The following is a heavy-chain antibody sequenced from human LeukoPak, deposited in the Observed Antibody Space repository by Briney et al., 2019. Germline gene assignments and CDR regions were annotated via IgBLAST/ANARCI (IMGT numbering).Heavy chain of an antibody. CDR3: AKVIAWWERRNLNAFDI. J-gene: IGHJ3*02. CDR2: IRYDGSNK. CDR1: GFTFSSYG. V-gene: IGHV3-30*02. Sequence: GGSLRLSCAASGFTFSSYGMHWVRQAPGKGLEWVAFIRYDGSNKYYADSVKGRFTISRDNSKNTLYLQMNSLRAEDTAVYYCAKVIAWWERRNLNAFDIWGQGTMVTVSS. D-gene: IGHD2-15*01.